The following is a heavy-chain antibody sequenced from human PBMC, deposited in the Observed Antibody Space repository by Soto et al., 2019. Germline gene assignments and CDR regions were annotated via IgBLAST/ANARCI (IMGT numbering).Heavy chain of an antibody. CDR1: GFTFSSYE. J-gene: IGHJ6*02. V-gene: IGHV3-48*03. CDR2: ISSSGSTI. Sequence: PGGSLRLSCAASGFTFSSYEMNWVRQAPGKGLEWVSYISSSGSTIYYADSVKGRFTISRDNAKNSLYLQMNSLRAEDTAVYYCASLPLNIAAPDVWGQGTTVTVSS. D-gene: IGHD6-13*01. CDR3: ASLPLNIAAPDV.